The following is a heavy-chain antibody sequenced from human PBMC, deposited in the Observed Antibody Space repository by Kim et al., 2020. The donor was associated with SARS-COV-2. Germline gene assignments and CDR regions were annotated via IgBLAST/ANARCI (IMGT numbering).Heavy chain of an antibody. CDR1: GYTFTSYA. CDR3: ARPYCSSTSCYTYGMDV. J-gene: IGHJ6*02. D-gene: IGHD2-2*02. Sequence: ASVKVSCKASGYTFTSYAMHWVRQAPGQRLEWMGWINAGNGNTKYSQKFQGRVTITRDTSASTAYMGLSSLRSEDTAVYYCARPYCSSTSCYTYGMDVWGQGTTVTVSS. CDR2: INAGNGNT. V-gene: IGHV1-3*01.